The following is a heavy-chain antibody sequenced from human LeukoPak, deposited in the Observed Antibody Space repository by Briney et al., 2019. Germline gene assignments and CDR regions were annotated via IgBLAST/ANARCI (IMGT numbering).Heavy chain of an antibody. CDR3: AFEEVNRAWLDP. Sequence: GASVKVSCEASRNIVTNYYLHWVRQVPGQGLQWMGKVNPSDGRTTYAQNLQDRVTMTRDTSTNTFYMELTSLGFEDVAGYYCAFEEVNRAWLDPWGQGSLVTVSS. CDR1: RNIVTNYY. V-gene: IGHV1-46*01. CDR2: VNPSDGRT. J-gene: IGHJ5*02.